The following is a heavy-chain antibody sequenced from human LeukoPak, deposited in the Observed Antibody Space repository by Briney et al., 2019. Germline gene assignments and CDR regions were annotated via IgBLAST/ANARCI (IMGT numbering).Heavy chain of an antibody. D-gene: IGHD5-24*01. CDR3: TRGLRDGYNYH. J-gene: IGHJ5*02. Sequence: GASVKVSCKASGYTFTDYSIHWVRQAPGQGLEWMGWINPNSGGTDYAQKFQGRVTMTRDTSISTAYMELSNLKSDDTAVYYCTRGLRDGYNYHWGLGTLVTVSS. V-gene: IGHV1-2*02. CDR2: INPNSGGT. CDR1: GYTFTDYS.